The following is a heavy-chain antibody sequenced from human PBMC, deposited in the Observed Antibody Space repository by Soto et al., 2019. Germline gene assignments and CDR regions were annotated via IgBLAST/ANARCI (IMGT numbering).Heavy chain of an antibody. D-gene: IGHD6-6*01. V-gene: IGHV3-23*01. J-gene: IGHJ4*02. CDR2: ISGSGGST. Sequence: EVQLLESGGGLVQPGGSLRLSCAASGFTFSSYAMSWVRQAPGKGLEWVSAISGSGGSTYYADSVKGRFTISRDNSKNTLYLHMNSLRAEDTAVYYCAKTVLVLPEADYFDYWGQGTLVTVSS. CDR3: AKTVLVLPEADYFDY. CDR1: GFTFSSYA.